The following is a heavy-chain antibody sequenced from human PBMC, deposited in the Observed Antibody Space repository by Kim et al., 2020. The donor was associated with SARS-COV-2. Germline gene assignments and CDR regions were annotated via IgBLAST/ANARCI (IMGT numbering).Heavy chain of an antibody. Sequence: GGSLRLSCAASGFTFSSYWMSWVRQAPGKGLEWVANIKQDGSEKYYVDSVKGRFTISRDNAKNSLYLQMNSLRAEDTAVYYCARVTMIVVVITVDAFDIWGQGTMVTVSS. CDR3: ARVTMIVVVITVDAFDI. CDR1: GFTFSSYW. J-gene: IGHJ3*02. D-gene: IGHD3-22*01. V-gene: IGHV3-7*01. CDR2: IKQDGSEK.